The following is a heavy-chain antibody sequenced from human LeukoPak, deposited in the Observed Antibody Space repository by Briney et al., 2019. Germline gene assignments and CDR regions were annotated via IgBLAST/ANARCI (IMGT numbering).Heavy chain of an antibody. J-gene: IGHJ4*02. CDR2: IRYDGSNK. Sequence: PGGSLRLSCAASGFTFSSYGMHWVRQAPGKGLEGVAFIRYDGSNKYYADSVKGRFTISRDNSKNTLYLQMNSLRAEDTAVYYCARSPLGRSYLSYFNYWGQGTLVTVSS. CDR3: ARSPLGRSYLSYFNY. D-gene: IGHD7-27*01. CDR1: GFTFSSYG. V-gene: IGHV3-30*02.